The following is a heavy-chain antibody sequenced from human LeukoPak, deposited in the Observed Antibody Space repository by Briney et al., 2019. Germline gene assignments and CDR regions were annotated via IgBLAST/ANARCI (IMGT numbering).Heavy chain of an antibody. CDR2: IYYSGST. CDR3: ASTSNYAFNI. Sequence: SETLSLTCAVYGGSFTSYYWSWIRQPPGKGLEWIGYIYYSGSTNSNPSLKSRVTISVDTSKNQFSLKVRSVTAADTAVYYCASTSNYAFNIWGQGTMVTVSS. V-gene: IGHV4-59*08. J-gene: IGHJ3*02. CDR1: GGSFTSYY. D-gene: IGHD5-24*01.